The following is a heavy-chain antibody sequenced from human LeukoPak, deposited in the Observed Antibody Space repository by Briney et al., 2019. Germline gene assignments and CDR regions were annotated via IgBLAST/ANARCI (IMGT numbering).Heavy chain of an antibody. D-gene: IGHD4-11*01. J-gene: IGHJ5*02. Sequence: ASVKVSCKASGYTFTGYYMHWVRQAPGQGLEWMGWINPNSGGTNYAQKFQGRVTMTRDTSISTAYMELSRLRSDDTAVYYYASLTVTRNWFDPWGQGTLVTVSS. CDR3: ASLTVTRNWFDP. CDR1: GYTFTGYY. V-gene: IGHV1-2*02. CDR2: INPNSGGT.